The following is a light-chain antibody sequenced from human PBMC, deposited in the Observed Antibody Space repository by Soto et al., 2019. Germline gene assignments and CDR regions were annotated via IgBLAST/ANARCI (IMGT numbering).Light chain of an antibody. CDR2: RAS. J-gene: IGKJ1*01. CDR1: QIVSTN. CDR3: QQYYNWPRT. V-gene: IGKV3-15*01. Sequence: EIVMTQSPAILSVSPGERATLSCRASQIVSTNLAWYQHIPGQAPRLLIYRASTRATGIPDRFSGGGSGTEFTLSISSLQSEDFAVYYWQQYYNWPRTFGQGTKVDIK.